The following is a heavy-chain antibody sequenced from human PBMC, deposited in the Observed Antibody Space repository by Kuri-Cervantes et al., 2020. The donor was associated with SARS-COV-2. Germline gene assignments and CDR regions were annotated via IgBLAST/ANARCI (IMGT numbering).Heavy chain of an antibody. J-gene: IGHJ4*02. CDR2: IWYDGSNK. CDR3: AKAIPKEQWPIQY. Sequence: GGSLRLSCAASGFTFSSYGMHWVRQAPGKGLEWVAVIWYDGSNKYYADSVKGRFTISRDNSKNTLYLQMNSLRAEDTAVYYCAKAIPKEQWPIQYWGQGTLVTVSS. V-gene: IGHV3-33*06. D-gene: IGHD6-19*01. CDR1: GFTFSSYG.